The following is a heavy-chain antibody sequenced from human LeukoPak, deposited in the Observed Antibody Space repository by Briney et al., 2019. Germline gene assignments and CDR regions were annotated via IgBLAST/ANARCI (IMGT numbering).Heavy chain of an antibody. CDR2: ISPNSGGT. D-gene: IGHD3-10*01. J-gene: IGHJ4*02. Sequence: ASVKVSCKASGYTFSGYYMHWVRQAPGQGLEWMGWISPNSGGTNYAQKFQGRVTMTRDTSISTAYMELSSLRSEDTAVYYCATGGYASGSDYWGQGTLVTVSS. CDR1: GYTFSGYY. V-gene: IGHV1-2*02. CDR3: ATGGYASGSDY.